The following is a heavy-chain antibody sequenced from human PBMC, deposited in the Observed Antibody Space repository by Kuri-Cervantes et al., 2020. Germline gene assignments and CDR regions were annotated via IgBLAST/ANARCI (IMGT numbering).Heavy chain of an antibody. D-gene: IGHD3-16*02. CDR3: ARVVITFGGVIVYDAFDI. J-gene: IGHJ3*02. CDR2: ISAYNGNT. V-gene: IGHV1-18*01. Sequence: ASVKVSCKASGYTFTSYGISWVRQAPGQGLEWMGWISAYNGNTNYAQKLQGRVTTTTDTSTSTAYMELRSLRSDDTAVYYCARVVITFGGVIVYDAFDIWGQGTMVTVSS. CDR1: GYTFTSYG.